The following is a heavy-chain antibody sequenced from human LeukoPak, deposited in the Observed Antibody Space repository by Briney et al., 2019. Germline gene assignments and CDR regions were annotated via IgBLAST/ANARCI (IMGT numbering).Heavy chain of an antibody. V-gene: IGHV3-23*01. CDR1: GGSFSGYY. Sequence: ETLSLTCAVYGGSFSGYYWSWIRQPPGKGLEWVSAISGSGGSTYYADSVKGRFTISRDNSKNTLYLQMNSLRAEDTAVYYCAKKPGAVRYYYGMDVWGQGTTVTVSS. J-gene: IGHJ6*02. D-gene: IGHD3-10*01. CDR2: ISGSGGST. CDR3: AKKPGAVRYYYGMDV.